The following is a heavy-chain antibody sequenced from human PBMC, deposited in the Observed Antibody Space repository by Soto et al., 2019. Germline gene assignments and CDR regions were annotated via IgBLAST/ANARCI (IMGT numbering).Heavy chain of an antibody. Sequence: GGSLRLSCAASGFTFSSYAMSWVRQAPGKGLEWVSAISGSGGSTYYADSVKGRFTISRDNSKNTLYLQMNSLRAEDTAVYYCASPASSGYLEYYFDYWGQGTLVTVSS. CDR2: ISGSGGST. CDR3: ASPASSGYLEYYFDY. V-gene: IGHV3-23*01. D-gene: IGHD3-22*01. CDR1: GFTFSSYA. J-gene: IGHJ4*02.